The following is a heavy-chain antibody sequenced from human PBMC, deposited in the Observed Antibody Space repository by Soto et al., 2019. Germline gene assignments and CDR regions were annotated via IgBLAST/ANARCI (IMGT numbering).Heavy chain of an antibody. CDR1: GSSFTGYY. J-gene: IGHJ4*02. D-gene: IGHD3-16*01. V-gene: IGHV1-2*02. CDR2: INPDSGAT. CDR3: ARGDSGNGGYPFPYFDY. Sequence: HEHLVQSGAEVKRTGASLKVSCSASGSSFTGYYIHWVRQAPGQGLEWMGWINPDSGATNYAQNFQGRVTLSSDTSIRTASMDLTSLTSDDTAVYYCARGDSGNGGYPFPYFDYWGQGTLVIVSS.